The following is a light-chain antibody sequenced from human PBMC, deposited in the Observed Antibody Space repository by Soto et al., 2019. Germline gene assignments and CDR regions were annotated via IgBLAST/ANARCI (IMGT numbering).Light chain of an antibody. V-gene: IGKV3D-20*02. J-gene: IGKJ4*02. CDR3: HRRSNWPPFT. CDR2: GAS. Sequence: IVLTQSPGTLALSPGERATLSCRASQSVSNNYLAWYQQQPGQAPRLLIYGASTRATGIPDRFSGSGSGTDFTLNISRLEPEDFAVYYCHRRSNWPPFTFGGGTKVEI. CDR1: QSVSNNY.